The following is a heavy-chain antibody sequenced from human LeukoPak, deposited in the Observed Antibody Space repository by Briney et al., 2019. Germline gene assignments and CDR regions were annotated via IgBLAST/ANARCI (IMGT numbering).Heavy chain of an antibody. D-gene: IGHD3-3*01. V-gene: IGHV3-30-3*01. CDR1: GFTFSSYA. CDR3: ARDRTYYDFWSGYSPYYYYGMDV. J-gene: IGHJ6*02. Sequence: PGGPLRLSCAASGFTFSSYAMHWVRQAPGKGLEWVAVISYDGSNEYYADSVKGRFTISRDNSKNTLYLQMNSLRAEDTAVYYCARDRTYYDFWSGYSPYYYYGMDVWGQGTTVTVSS. CDR2: ISYDGSNE.